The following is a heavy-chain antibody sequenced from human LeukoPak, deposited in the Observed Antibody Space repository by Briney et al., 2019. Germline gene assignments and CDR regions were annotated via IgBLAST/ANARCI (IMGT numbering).Heavy chain of an antibody. V-gene: IGHV3-48*03. J-gene: IGHJ5*02. CDR2: ITISGHTK. CDR3: ARGDPHADL. Sequence: GGSLRLSCAASGFDLHTYEMNCVRHAPGKGLEWIADITISGHTKNYADSVKGRFTISRDNARTSLYLQMNSLRVEDTGVYFCARGDPHADLGGQGTLVTVSS. CDR1: GFDLHTYE.